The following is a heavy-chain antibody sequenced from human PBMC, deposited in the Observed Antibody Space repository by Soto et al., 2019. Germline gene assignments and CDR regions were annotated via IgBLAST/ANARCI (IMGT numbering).Heavy chain of an antibody. CDR1: GGSISSGGYS. V-gene: IGHV4-30-2*01. J-gene: IGHJ4*02. Sequence: QLQLQESCSGLVKPSQTLSLTCAVSGGSISSGGYSWSWIRQPTGKGLEGIGYIYHSGSIYYNPALKSRVTISVDRSKNQFSLKLSSVNAADTAVYYCARVPDYWGQGTLVTVSS. CDR3: ARVPDY. CDR2: IYHSGSI.